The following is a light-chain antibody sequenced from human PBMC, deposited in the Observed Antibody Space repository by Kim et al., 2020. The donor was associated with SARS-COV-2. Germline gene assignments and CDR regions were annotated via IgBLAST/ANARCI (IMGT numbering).Light chain of an antibody. CDR2: KTS. Sequence: DIQMTQSPSTLSASVGDRVTITCRASQSFSSWLAWYQEKPGKVPKLLIYKTSILESGVPSRFSGSGSGTEFTLTISSLQPDDFATYYCQKYNNGPSTFGQGTRLEIK. V-gene: IGKV1-5*03. J-gene: IGKJ5*01. CDR3: QKYNNGPST. CDR1: QSFSSW.